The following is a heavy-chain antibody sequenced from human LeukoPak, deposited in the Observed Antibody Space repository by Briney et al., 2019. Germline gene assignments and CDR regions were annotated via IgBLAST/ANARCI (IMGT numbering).Heavy chain of an antibody. CDR1: ESTFSDYY. CDR3: ARDVCSGGHCYSVYFDY. D-gene: IGHD2-15*01. Sequence: GGSLKLSGAPSESTFSDYYMSWIRQAPGKGLEGISYISGGSGTTIYYADSVKGRFTISRDNAKNSLYLRMSSLRAEDTAVYYCARDVCSGGHCYSVYFDYWGQGTLVTVSS. V-gene: IGHV3-11*01. CDR2: ISGGSGTTI. J-gene: IGHJ4*02.